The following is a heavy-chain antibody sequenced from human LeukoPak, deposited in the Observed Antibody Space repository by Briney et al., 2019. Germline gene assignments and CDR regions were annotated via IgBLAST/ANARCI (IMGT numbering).Heavy chain of an antibody. V-gene: IGHV3-72*01. CDR1: GLTFSDQY. J-gene: IGHJ3*02. CDR3: ARVVADVFDI. Sequence: GRSLRLFCAASGLTFSDQYMDCVRQAPGKGLESVGRTRDKPNTYTTEYAASVKGRFTISRDDSKDALYLLMNSLKIEDTAIYYCARVVADVFDIWGQGTMVTVSS. D-gene: IGHD2-15*01. CDR2: TRDKPNTYTT.